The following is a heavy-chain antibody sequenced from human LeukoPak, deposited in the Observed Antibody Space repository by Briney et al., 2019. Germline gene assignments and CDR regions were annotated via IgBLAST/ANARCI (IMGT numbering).Heavy chain of an antibody. CDR1: DGSISSGGYY. V-gene: IGHV4-31*03. J-gene: IGHJ4*02. CDR2: IYYSGST. D-gene: IGHD6-13*01. CDR3: ARVPRGYSRYFDY. Sequence: SETLSLTCTVSDGSISSGGYYLSWIRQHPGKGLEWIGYIYYSGSTYYNPSLKSRVTISVDTSKNQFSLKLSSVTAADTAVYYCARVPRGYSRYFDYWGQGTLVTVSS.